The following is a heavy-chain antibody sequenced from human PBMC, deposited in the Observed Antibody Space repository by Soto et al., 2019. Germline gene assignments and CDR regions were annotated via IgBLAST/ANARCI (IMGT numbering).Heavy chain of an antibody. J-gene: IGHJ4*02. D-gene: IGHD1-1*01. Sequence: QVHLVQSGAEVKRPGASVKVSCKGSGYTFTTYGITWVRQAPGQGLGWVGWISAHNGNTNYAQKLQGRVTVTRDTSTSTAYMELRSLRSDDTAVNYCARGRYGDYWGQGALVTVSS. CDR2: ISAHNGNT. CDR3: ARGRYGDY. V-gene: IGHV1-18*01. CDR1: GYTFTTYG.